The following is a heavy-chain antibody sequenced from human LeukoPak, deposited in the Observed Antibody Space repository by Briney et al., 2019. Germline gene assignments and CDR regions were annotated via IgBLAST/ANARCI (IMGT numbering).Heavy chain of an antibody. D-gene: IGHD2-2*01. CDR3: AGYCSSTSCPYYYYMDV. CDR2: ISGSGGST. CDR1: GFTFSSYA. J-gene: IGHJ6*03. Sequence: PGGSLRLSCAASGFTFSSYAMSWVRQAPGKGLEWVSAISGSGGSTYYADSVKGRFTISRDNSKNTLYLQMNSLRAEDTAVYYCAGYCSSTSCPYYYYMDVWGKGTTVTVSS. V-gene: IGHV3-23*01.